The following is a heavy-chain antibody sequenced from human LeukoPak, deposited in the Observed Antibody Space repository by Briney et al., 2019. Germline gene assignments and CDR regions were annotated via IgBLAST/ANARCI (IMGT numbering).Heavy chain of an antibody. J-gene: IGHJ4*02. CDR3: ARADPGMGEFDY. CDR1: GGTFSSYT. D-gene: IGHD3-16*01. Sequence: SVKVSCKASGGTFSSYTISWVRQAPGQGLEWMGRIIPILGIANYAQKFQGRVTITADKSTSTAYMELSSLRSEDTAVYYCARADPGMGEFDYWGQGTLVTVSS. V-gene: IGHV1-69*02. CDR2: IIPILGIA.